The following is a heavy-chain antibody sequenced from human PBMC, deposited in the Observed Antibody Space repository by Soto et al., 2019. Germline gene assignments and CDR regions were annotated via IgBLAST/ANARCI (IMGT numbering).Heavy chain of an antibody. Sequence: ASVKVSCKASGYTFTSYYMHWVRQAPGQGLEWMGIINPSGGSTSYAQTFQGRVTMTRDTSTSTVYMELSSLRSDDTAVYYCARIGSISYYDSSGPTQNGMDVWGQGTTVTVSS. CDR1: GYTFTSYY. CDR3: ARIGSISYYDSSGPTQNGMDV. CDR2: INPSGGST. D-gene: IGHD3-22*01. J-gene: IGHJ6*02. V-gene: IGHV1-46*01.